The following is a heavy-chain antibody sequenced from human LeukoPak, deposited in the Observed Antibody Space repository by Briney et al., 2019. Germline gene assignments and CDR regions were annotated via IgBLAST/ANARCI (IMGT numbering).Heavy chain of an antibody. Sequence: PRGSLRLSCAASGFTFSSYGMHWVRQAPGKGLEWVAVISYDGSNKYYADSVKGRFTISRDNSKNTLYLQMNSLRAEDTAVYYCARDGDQYSSGWTTFDYWGQGTLVTVSS. V-gene: IGHV3-30*03. CDR1: GFTFSSYG. J-gene: IGHJ4*02. CDR3: ARDGDQYSSGWTTFDY. CDR2: ISYDGSNK. D-gene: IGHD6-19*01.